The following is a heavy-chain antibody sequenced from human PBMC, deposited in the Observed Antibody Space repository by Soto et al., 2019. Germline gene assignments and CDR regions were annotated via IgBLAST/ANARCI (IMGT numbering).Heavy chain of an antibody. CDR2: ISHSGRT. D-gene: IGHD6-13*01. J-gene: IGHJ4*02. CDR3: ARNGGSTWYYFDS. V-gene: IGHV4-34*01. Sequence: SETLSLTCAFNGGSFTGYYGAWIRQSPGKGLEWIGEISHSGRTNYNPSLKSRVTISVDTSKNQFSLKVSSVTAADTGMYYCARNGGSTWYYFDSWGQGTVVTVSS. CDR1: GGSFTGYY.